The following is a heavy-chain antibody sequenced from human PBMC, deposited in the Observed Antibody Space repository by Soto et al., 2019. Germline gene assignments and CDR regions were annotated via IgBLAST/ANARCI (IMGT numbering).Heavy chain of an antibody. CDR1: GFTFSSYS. J-gene: IGHJ3*02. V-gene: IGHV3-48*02. CDR3: ARDRKSMIVVVSTPDAFDI. CDR2: ISSSSSTI. Sequence: GGSLRLSCAASGFTFSSYSMNWVRQAPGKGLEWVSYISSSSSTIYYADSVKGRFTISRDNAKNSLYLQMNSLRDEDTAVYYWARDRKSMIVVVSTPDAFDIWGQGTMVTVSS. D-gene: IGHD3-22*01.